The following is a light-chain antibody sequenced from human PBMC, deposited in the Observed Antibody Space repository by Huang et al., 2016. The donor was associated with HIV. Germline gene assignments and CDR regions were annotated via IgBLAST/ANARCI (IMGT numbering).Light chain of an antibody. Sequence: ERVMTQSPVTLSVSPGERATFSCRASQSISSKLAWYQQKPGQAPRLLIYGASTRATGIPARFSGSGSGTEFTLTISSQQSEDFAGYYCQQYNNWPFTFGPGTRVDIK. CDR1: QSISSK. V-gene: IGKV3-15*01. J-gene: IGKJ3*01. CDR3: QQYNNWPFT. CDR2: GAS.